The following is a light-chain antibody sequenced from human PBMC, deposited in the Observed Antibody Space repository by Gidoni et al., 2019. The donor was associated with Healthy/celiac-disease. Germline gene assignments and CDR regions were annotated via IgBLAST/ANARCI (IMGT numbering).Light chain of an antibody. V-gene: IGLV1-40*01. Sequence: SVLTQPPSVSGDPRQRFTISCTGSSSNIGAGYDVHWYQQLPGTAPKLLIYGNSNRPSGVPDRFSGSKSGTSASLAITGLQAEDEADYYCQSYDSSLSALYVFGTGTKVTVL. CDR3: QSYDSSLSALYV. CDR2: GNS. J-gene: IGLJ1*01. CDR1: SSNIGAGYD.